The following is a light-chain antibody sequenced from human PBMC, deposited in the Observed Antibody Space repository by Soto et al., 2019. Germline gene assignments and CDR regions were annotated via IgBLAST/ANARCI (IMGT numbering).Light chain of an antibody. V-gene: IGKV3-15*01. J-gene: IGKJ5*01. CDR2: GAS. Sequence: EIVMTQSPATLSVSPGERATLSCRASQGVSSNLAWYQQKPGQAPRLLVYGASTRATGFPARFSGSGSGTEFTLTISSLQSEDFAVYYWQQYNNWPLTFGQGTRLEIK. CDR3: QQYNNWPLT. CDR1: QGVSSN.